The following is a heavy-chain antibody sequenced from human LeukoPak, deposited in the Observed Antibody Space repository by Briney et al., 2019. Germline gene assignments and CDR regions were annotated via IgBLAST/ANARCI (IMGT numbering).Heavy chain of an antibody. CDR2: ITSGDDT. D-gene: IGHD6-13*01. Sequence: PGGSLRLSCAASGLTVSSKYMAWVRQAPGKGLEWVSGITSGDDTHYSDSVKGRFTISRDNSKNILYLQTNSLRAEDTAVYYCAKAFREYGSTSYSSFDIWGQGTLVTVSS. V-gene: IGHV3-53*01. CDR1: GLTVSSKY. J-gene: IGHJ3*02. CDR3: AKAFREYGSTSYSSFDI.